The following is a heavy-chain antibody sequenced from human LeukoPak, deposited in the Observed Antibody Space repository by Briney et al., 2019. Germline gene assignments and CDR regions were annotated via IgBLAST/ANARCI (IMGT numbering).Heavy chain of an antibody. CDR3: TRDLAVAGTNY. Sequence: GGSLRLSCEASGFTFSSYEMNWVRQAPGKGLEWVSYISSSDNTIYYADSVKGRFTISRGNAKNSLYLQMNRLRAEDTAVYYCTRDLAVAGTNYWGQGTLVTVSS. V-gene: IGHV3-48*03. CDR1: GFTFSSYE. CDR2: ISSSDNTI. D-gene: IGHD6-19*01. J-gene: IGHJ4*02.